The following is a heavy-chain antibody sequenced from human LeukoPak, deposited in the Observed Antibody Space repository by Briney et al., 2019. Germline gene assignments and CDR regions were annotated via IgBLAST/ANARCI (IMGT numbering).Heavy chain of an antibody. CDR1: GGSFSGYY. CDR3: AREAGYSSGWLDY. J-gene: IGHJ4*02. Sequence: SETLSLTCAVYGGSFSGYYWSWIRQPPGKGLEWIGEINHSGSTNYNPSLNSRVTISVDTSKNQFSLKLSSVTAADTAVYYCAREAGYSSGWLDYWGQGTLVTVSS. D-gene: IGHD6-19*01. CDR2: INHSGST. V-gene: IGHV4-34*01.